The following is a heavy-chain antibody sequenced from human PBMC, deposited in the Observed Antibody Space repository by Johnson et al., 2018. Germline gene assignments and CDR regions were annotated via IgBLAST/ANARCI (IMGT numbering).Heavy chain of an antibody. CDR3: AKDTTHYGDNPAFDI. J-gene: IGHJ3*02. CDR1: GFTFDDYA. CDR2: ISYNSVNI. V-gene: IGHV3-9*01. D-gene: IGHD4-17*01. Sequence: VQLVESGGGLVQPGRSLRLSCAASGFTFDDYAMHWVRQAPGKGLEWVSGISYNSVNIAYAASVQGRFTISRDNAKNSLDLQMTILRAEDTAFYYRAKDTTHYGDNPAFDIWGQGTMVTVSS.